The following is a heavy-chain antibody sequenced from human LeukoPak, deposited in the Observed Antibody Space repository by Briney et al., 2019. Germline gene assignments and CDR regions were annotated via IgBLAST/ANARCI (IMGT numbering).Heavy chain of an antibody. CDR3: AKDSAFYYIDV. CDR1: GFTFSSYV. CDR2: ISYDGSNE. V-gene: IGHV3-30*04. D-gene: IGHD3-10*01. J-gene: IGHJ6*03. Sequence: GRSLRLSCAASGFTFSSYVMHWVRQAPGKGLEWVAIISYDGSNEYYADSVKGRFTISRDNSKNTLYLQMNSLKGDDTAVYYCAKDSAFYYIDVWGKGTTAIISS.